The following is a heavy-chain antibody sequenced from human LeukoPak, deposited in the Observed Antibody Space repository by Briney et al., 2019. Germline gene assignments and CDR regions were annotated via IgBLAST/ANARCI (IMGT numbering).Heavy chain of an antibody. CDR1: GFTFSTYN. Sequence: GGSLRLSCAASGFTFSTYNMNWVRQAPGKGLEWVSSISSSSNYIYYADSVKGRFTISRDNANNSLYLQMNSLRAEDTDVYYCARDVGASAPDAFDIWGQGTMSPSPQ. D-gene: IGHD1-26*01. CDR3: ARDVGASAPDAFDI. J-gene: IGHJ3*02. CDR2: ISSSSNYI. V-gene: IGHV3-21*01.